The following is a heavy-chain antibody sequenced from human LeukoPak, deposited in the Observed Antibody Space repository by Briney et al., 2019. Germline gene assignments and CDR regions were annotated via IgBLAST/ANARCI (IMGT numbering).Heavy chain of an antibody. CDR2: INWNGDRI. J-gene: IGHJ4*02. CDR1: GLTFADYG. Sequence: PGGSLRLSCAVSGLTFADYGLSWVRKAPGKGLGGVSGINWNGDRIDYADSVKGRFTISRDNAKDSPYLQLNSLRADDTGFCYYASDYQTYYDVWSGYYFRGQGTLVTVSS. V-gene: IGHV3-20*04. CDR3: ASDYQTYYDVWSGYYF. D-gene: IGHD3-3*01.